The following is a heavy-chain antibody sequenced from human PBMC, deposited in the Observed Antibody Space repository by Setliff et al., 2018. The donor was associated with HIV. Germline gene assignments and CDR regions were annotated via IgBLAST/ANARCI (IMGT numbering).Heavy chain of an antibody. V-gene: IGHV3-30*02. J-gene: IGHJ4*02. CDR3: ANAHWDPLSPDY. CDR1: GFTFTGYT. CDR2: IRYDGSNK. Sequence: GGSLRLSCAASGFTFTGYTMNWVRQAPGKGLEWVAFIRYDGSNKYYADSGKGRFTISRDNSKNTLYLQVNSLRAEDTAVYFCANAHWDPLSPDYWGQGTLVTVSS. D-gene: IGHD1-26*01.